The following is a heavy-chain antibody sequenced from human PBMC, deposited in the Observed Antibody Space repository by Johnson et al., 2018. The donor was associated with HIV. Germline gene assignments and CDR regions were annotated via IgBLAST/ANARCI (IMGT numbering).Heavy chain of an antibody. CDR1: GFTFSSYA. D-gene: IGHD3-22*01. CDR2: ISGSGGST. CDR3: ARSGYYYDSSGYQDAFDI. J-gene: IGHJ3*02. Sequence: VQLVESGGGVVQPGGSLRLSCAASGFTFSSYAMSWVRQAPGKGLEWVSAISGSGGSTYYADSVKGRFTISRDNSKNTLYLQMNSLRAEDTAVYYCARSGYYYDSSGYQDAFDIWGQGTMVTVSS. V-gene: IGHV3-23*04.